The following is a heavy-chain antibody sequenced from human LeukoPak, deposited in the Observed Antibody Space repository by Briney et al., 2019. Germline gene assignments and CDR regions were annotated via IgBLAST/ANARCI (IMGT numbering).Heavy chain of an antibody. V-gene: IGHV1-18*01. D-gene: IGHD3-9*01. J-gene: IGHJ4*02. CDR2: ISAYNGNT. CDR3: ARMGPDVLRYFDWFPFVDY. Sequence: GASVKVSCKXSGYTFTSYGISWVQQAPRQGLEWMGWISAYNGNTNYAQKLQGRVTMTTDTSTSTAYMELRSLRSDDTAVYYCARMGPDVLRYFDWFPFVDYWGQGTLVTVSS. CDR1: GYTFTSYG.